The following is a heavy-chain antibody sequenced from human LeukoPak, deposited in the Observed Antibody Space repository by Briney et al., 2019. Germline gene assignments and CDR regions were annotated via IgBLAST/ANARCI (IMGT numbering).Heavy chain of an antibody. D-gene: IGHD3/OR15-3a*01. CDR3: ARKGLGGGMDV. J-gene: IGHJ6*02. V-gene: IGHV1-69*04. CDR2: IIPILGIA. CDR1: GGTFSSYA. Sequence: SVKVSCKASGGTFSSYAISWVRQAPGQGLEWMGRIIPILGIANYAQKFQGRVTITADKSTSTAYMELSSLRSEDTAVYYCARKGLGGGMDVWGQGTTVTVSS.